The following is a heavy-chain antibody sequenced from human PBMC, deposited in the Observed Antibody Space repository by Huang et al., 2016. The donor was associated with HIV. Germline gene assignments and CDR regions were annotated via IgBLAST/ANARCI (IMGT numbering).Heavy chain of an antibody. Sequence: VQLVQSGADVKKPGASVQVSCKALGYTFTSYYVHWVRQAPGQGLEGMGGFNPSSGSVGDAQRFLGRVTMTRDTSTNTFYLDLRSLTSDDTAVYRCARGGMPTVVNYSLDSWGQGTLVTVTS. D-gene: IGHD4-4*01. CDR1: GYTFTSYY. CDR2: FNPSSGSV. J-gene: IGHJ4*02. CDR3: ARGGMPTVVNYSLDS. V-gene: IGHV1-46*03.